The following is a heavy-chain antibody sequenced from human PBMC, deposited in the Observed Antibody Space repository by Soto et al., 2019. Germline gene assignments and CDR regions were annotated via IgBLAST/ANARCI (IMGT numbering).Heavy chain of an antibody. CDR2: VNAGNGGT. Sequence: QVQLVQSGAEVKKPGASVKVSCETSGYIFTNYVVTWVRQVTGKRLEWMGWVNAGNGGTKHSQKFQGRFTLTRDTSASTAYIEMSSLRFEETAVYYCARGYCITPICSGERDQYFYYMDVWGQGNTVTVSS. CDR1: GYIFTNYV. CDR3: ARGYCITPICSGERDQYFYYMDV. V-gene: IGHV1-3*01. D-gene: IGHD2-2*01. J-gene: IGHJ6*03.